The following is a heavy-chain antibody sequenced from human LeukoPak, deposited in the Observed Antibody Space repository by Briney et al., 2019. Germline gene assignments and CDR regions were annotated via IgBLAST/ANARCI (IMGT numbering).Heavy chain of an antibody. V-gene: IGHV1-2*02. J-gene: IGHJ3*02. Sequence: ASVKVSCKASGYTFTGYYMHWVRQAPGQGLEWMGWINPNSGGTNYAQKFQGRVTMTRDTSISTAYMELSRLRSDDTAVYYCAREGMGATRLGAFDIWGQGTMVTVSS. CDR3: AREGMGATRLGAFDI. D-gene: IGHD1-26*01. CDR1: GYTFTGYY. CDR2: INPNSGGT.